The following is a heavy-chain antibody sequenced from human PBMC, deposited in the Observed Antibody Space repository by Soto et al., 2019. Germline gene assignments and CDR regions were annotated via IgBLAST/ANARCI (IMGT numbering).Heavy chain of an antibody. J-gene: IGHJ4*02. Sequence: PSETLSLTCAVYGGSLSGYYWSWIRQPPGKGLEWIGEINHSGSTNYNPSLKSRVTISVDTSKNQFSLKLSSVTAADTAVYYCARERGSSWYKAPFDYWGQGTLVTVSS. CDR2: INHSGST. CDR1: GGSLSGYY. D-gene: IGHD6-13*01. CDR3: ARERGSSWYKAPFDY. V-gene: IGHV4-34*01.